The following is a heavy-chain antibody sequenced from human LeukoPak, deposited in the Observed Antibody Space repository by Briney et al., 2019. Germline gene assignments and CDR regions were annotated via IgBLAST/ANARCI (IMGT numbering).Heavy chain of an antibody. CDR2: IYHSGST. J-gene: IGHJ3*02. V-gene: IGHV4-4*02. CDR1: GGSISSSNW. CDR3: AREVEYYDSSGYRPHAFDI. D-gene: IGHD3-22*01. Sequence: PSETLSLTCAVSGGSISSSNWWSWVRQPPGKGLEWIGEIYHSGSTNYNPSLKSRVTISVDKSKNQFSLKVNSVTAADTAVYYCAREVEYYDSSGYRPHAFDIWGQGTLVTVSS.